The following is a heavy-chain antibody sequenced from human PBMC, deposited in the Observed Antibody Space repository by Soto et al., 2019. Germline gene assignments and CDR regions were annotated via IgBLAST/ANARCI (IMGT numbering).Heavy chain of an antibody. J-gene: IGHJ4*02. CDR3: ARDAGWLQPLHYFDN. CDR2: IIPIFGTA. Sequence: QVQLVQSGAVVKRPGSSVKVSCKASGGTFSTYAISWVRQAPGQGLEWMGEIIPIFGTANYAQKFQGRVTITADESTSTACMELSSLRSADTAVYYCARDAGWLQPLHYFDNWGQGTLVTVSS. D-gene: IGHD5-12*01. CDR1: GGTFSTYA. V-gene: IGHV1-69*12.